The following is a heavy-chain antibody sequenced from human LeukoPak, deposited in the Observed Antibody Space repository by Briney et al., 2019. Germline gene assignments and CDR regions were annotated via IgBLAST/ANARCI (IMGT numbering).Heavy chain of an antibody. Sequence: GESLKISYKGSGYSFTYYWIGWVRQMPGKGLEWMGIIYPGDSDTRYRPSFQGQVTISVDKFISTAYLQWSSLKASDTAMYYCARQDGNSKYYFDYWGQGTLVTVSS. J-gene: IGHJ4*02. CDR3: ARQDGNSKYYFDY. D-gene: IGHD1-1*01. V-gene: IGHV5-51*01. CDR1: GYSFTYYW. CDR2: IYPGDSDT.